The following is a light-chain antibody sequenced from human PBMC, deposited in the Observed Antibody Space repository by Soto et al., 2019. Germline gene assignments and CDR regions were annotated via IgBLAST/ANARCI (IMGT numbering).Light chain of an antibody. J-gene: IGKJ1*01. CDR2: GAS. CDR1: QRISTN. V-gene: IGKV3-15*01. CDR3: QHYNNWPPWT. Sequence: EIVMTQSPGTLSVSPGERATLSCRASQRISTNLAWYQQKPGQAPRLLISGASTRATGVPARFSGSGSETEFTLTISSLQSEDFAVYYCQHYNNWPPWTFGQGTKV.